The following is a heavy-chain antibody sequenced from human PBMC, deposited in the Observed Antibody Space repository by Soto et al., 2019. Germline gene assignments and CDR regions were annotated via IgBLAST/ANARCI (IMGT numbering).Heavy chain of an antibody. D-gene: IGHD3-3*01. J-gene: IGHJ4*02. Sequence: GGSLRLACAASGFTVSINYMSWVRQAPGKGLEWVSVIYSGGSTYYADSVKGRFTISRDNSKSTLYLQMSRLRAEDTAVYYCAKDYDFWSASVNPYFDSWGLGTLVTVSS. CDR1: GFTVSINY. CDR3: AKDYDFWSASVNPYFDS. V-gene: IGHV3-66*02. CDR2: IYSGGST.